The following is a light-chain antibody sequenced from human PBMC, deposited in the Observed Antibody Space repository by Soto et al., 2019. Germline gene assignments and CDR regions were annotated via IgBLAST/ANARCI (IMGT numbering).Light chain of an antibody. CDR3: QKRANSPLT. CDR2: DAY. J-gene: IGKJ4*01. CDR1: QSVSSY. V-gene: IGKV3-11*01. Sequence: EIVLTQSPATLSLSPGERATLSCRASQSVSSYLAWYQQKPGQAPRLLLYDAYNMATGLPARFSGSRSGTDFTLTMSSLEPEEFAVYYCQKRANSPLTCGGGTKV.